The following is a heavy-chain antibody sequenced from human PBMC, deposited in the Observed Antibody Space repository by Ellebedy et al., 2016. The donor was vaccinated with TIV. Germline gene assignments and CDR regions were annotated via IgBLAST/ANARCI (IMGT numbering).Heavy chain of an antibody. V-gene: IGHV3-21*01. CDR3: ARKFSSSWPRIDY. CDR2: ISSTGSYI. CDR1: GFTFSHYN. J-gene: IGHJ4*02. D-gene: IGHD6-13*01. Sequence: PGGSLRLSCATSGFTFSHYNMNWVRQAPGKGLEWVSSISSTGSYIYYVDSVKGRFNISRDNAKNSLYLQMNSLRVKDTAVYYCARKFSSSWPRIDYWGQGILVTVSS.